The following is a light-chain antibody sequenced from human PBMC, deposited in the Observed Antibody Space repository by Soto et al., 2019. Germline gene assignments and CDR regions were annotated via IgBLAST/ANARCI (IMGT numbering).Light chain of an antibody. Sequence: QSVLTQPPSVPGAPGQRVTISCTGSSSNIGAGYDVHWYQHLPGTGPKLLIYGNSNRPSGVPDRFSGSKSGTSASLAITGLQAEDEGDYYCQSYDSSLRGSVFGGGTKLTVL. CDR2: GNS. CDR1: SSNIGAGYD. V-gene: IGLV1-40*01. CDR3: QSYDSSLRGSV. J-gene: IGLJ2*01.